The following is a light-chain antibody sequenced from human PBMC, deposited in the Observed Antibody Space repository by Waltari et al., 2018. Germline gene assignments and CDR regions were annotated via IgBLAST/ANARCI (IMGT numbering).Light chain of an antibody. CDR3: QQYYSVPLT. Sequence: DIVMTQSPDSLAVSLGERATINCNSSQTISYSSNNKNYLPWYQKKPGQPPRLLISWASSRESGVPDRFSGSGSGTDFTLTISSLQVEDVAIYYCQQYYSVPLTFGQGTKVGIK. CDR1: QTISYSSNNKNY. CDR2: WAS. V-gene: IGKV4-1*01. J-gene: IGKJ1*01.